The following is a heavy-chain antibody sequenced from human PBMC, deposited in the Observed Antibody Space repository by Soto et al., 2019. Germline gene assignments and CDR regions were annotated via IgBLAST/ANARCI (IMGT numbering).Heavy chain of an antibody. CDR2: IRTISSAI. D-gene: IGHD2-15*01. V-gene: IGHV3-48*02. J-gene: IGHJ4*02. Sequence: QLVESGGGLVQPGGSLRLSCAASGFTFSDYPMNWVRQAPGKGLEWVSSIRTISSAIYFADSVRGRFTISRDNARNSLYLQITSLRDDDTAGYYCARETPSFDSWGQGTLVTVSS. CDR1: GFTFSDYP. CDR3: ARETPSFDS.